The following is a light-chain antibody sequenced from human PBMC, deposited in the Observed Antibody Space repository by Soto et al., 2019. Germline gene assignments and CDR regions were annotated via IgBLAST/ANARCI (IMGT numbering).Light chain of an antibody. CDR2: GAS. CDR3: LQRSIGFT. J-gene: IGKJ3*01. V-gene: IGKV3-11*01. Sequence: EIVLTQSPATLSLSPGERATLSCRASQSVGSYLAWYQQKPGQAPRLLIYGASNRAPGIPARFSGSGSGTDFTPTISSLEPEDFAVYHCLQRSIGFTFGPGTKVDIK. CDR1: QSVGSY.